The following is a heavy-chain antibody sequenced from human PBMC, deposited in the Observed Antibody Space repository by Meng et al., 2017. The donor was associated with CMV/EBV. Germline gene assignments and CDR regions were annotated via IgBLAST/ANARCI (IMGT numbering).Heavy chain of an antibody. Sequence: SETLSLTCTVSGGSISSSSYYWGWIRQPPGKGLEWIGSIYYSGSTYYNPSLKSRVTISVDTSKNQFSLKLSSVTAADTAVYYCARLYSVTYYYYYGMDVWGQGTTVTVSS. D-gene: IGHD4-23*01. V-gene: IGHV4-39*07. CDR1: GGSISSSSYY. J-gene: IGHJ6*02. CDR3: ARLYSVTYYYYYGMDV. CDR2: IYYSGST.